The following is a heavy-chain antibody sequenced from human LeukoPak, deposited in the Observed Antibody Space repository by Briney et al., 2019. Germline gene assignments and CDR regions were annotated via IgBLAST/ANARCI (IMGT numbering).Heavy chain of an antibody. J-gene: IGHJ6*02. CDR2: ISYDGNDK. V-gene: IGHV3-30*18. CDR3: AKDSVWFGDLLGGMDV. D-gene: IGHD3-10*01. CDR1: GFTFSKYG. Sequence: PGGSLRLSCVASGFTFSKYGMHWVRQAPGKGLEWVAVISYDGNDKYYADSVKGRFTISRDISKNTLYLQMNTLRTGDTAVYYCAKDSVWFGDLLGGMDVWGQGTTVTVSS.